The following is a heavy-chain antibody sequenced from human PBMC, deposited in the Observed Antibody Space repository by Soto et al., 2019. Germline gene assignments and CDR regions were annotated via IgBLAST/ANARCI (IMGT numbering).Heavy chain of an antibody. CDR2: SKSKTDGGTT. CDR1: GFTFSHAW. Sequence: GGSLRLSGAASGFTFSHAWMGWVRQAPGKGLEWVGRSKSKTDGGTTDYGVAVQGRFTISRDDSKNPLYMEMNSLQTRDTAVYYSATDLREHQPQNWGQGTLVTASS. V-gene: IGHV3-15*05. CDR3: ATDLREHQPQN. D-gene: IGHD1-26*01. J-gene: IGHJ4*02.